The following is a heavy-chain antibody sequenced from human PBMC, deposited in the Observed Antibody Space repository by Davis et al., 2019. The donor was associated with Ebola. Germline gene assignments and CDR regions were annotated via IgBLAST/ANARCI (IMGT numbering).Heavy chain of an antibody. CDR1: EFTFSGYA. D-gene: IGHD1-26*01. V-gene: IGHV3-30*02. J-gene: IGHJ4*02. CDR2: IRYDGSNK. CDR3: AKDRGVGADYYFDY. Sequence: GGSLRLSCAASEFTFSGYAMSWVRQAPGKGLEWVAFIRYDGSNKYYADSVKGRFTISRDNSKNTLYLQMNSLRAEDTAVYYCAKDRGVGADYYFDYWGQGTLVTVSS.